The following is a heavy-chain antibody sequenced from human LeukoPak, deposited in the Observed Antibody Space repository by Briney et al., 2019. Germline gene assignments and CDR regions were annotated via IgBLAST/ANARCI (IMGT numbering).Heavy chain of an antibody. V-gene: IGHV4-4*07. Sequence: SETLSLTCTVSGGSISSHYWSRIRQPAGKGLEWIGRIYTSGSTNYNPSLKSRVAMSVDTSKNQFSLKLSSVTAADTAVYYCARDGVYGDYFGYYYYYMDVWGKGTTVTVSS. CDR2: IYTSGST. CDR1: GGSISSHY. J-gene: IGHJ6*03. CDR3: ARDGVYGDYFGYYYYYMDV. D-gene: IGHD4-17*01.